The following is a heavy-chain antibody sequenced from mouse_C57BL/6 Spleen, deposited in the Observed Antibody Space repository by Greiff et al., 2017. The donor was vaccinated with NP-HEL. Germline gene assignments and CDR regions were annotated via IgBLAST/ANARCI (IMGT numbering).Heavy chain of an antibody. J-gene: IGHJ2*01. CDR1: GSTFPSYW. CDR2: IDPSDRST. Sequence: QVQLQQPGAELVKPGASVKLSCKASGSTFPSYWMQWVKQRPGQGLAWIGEIDPSDRSTNYNQKFKGKATLTVDPSSSTAYMQLSSLTSEDSAVYYCARRSYYDYDDYWGQGTTLTVSS. CDR3: ARRSYYDYDDY. V-gene: IGHV1-50*01. D-gene: IGHD2-4*01.